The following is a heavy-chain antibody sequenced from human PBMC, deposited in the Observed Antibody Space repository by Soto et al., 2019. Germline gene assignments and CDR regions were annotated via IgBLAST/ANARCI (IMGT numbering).Heavy chain of an antibody. D-gene: IGHD1-7*01. V-gene: IGHV1-3*01. CDR2: INAGSGNT. J-gene: IGHJ4*02. Sequence: ASVKVSCKASRYTFTSYGMHWVRQAPGQRLAWMGWINAGSGNTKYSQKFQGRVTITRDTSATTAYMELSSLRSEDTAVYYCAREARRLQPFWELRPEPRFDYWGQGTLVTVSS. CDR1: RYTFTSYG. CDR3: AREARRLQPFWELRPEPRFDY.